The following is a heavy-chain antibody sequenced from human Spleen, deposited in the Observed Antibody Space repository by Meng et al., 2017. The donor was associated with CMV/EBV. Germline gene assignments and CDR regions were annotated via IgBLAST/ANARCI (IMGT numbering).Heavy chain of an antibody. J-gene: IGHJ5*02. CDR3: ATDPGSWGITGTSFWFDP. CDR1: GFTFSSYA. D-gene: IGHD1-7*01. V-gene: IGHV3-21*01. Sequence: GGSLRLSCAASGFTFSSYAMHWVRQAPGKGLEWVSSISSSSSYIYYADSVKGRFTISRDNAKNSLYLQMNSLRAEDTAVYYCATDPGSWGITGTSFWFDPWGQGTLVTVSS. CDR2: ISSSSSYI.